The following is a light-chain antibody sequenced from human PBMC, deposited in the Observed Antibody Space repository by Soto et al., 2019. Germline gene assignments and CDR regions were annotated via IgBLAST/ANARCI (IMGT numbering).Light chain of an antibody. Sequence: EIVLTQSPGTLSLSPGQRATVSCRASESISRDYLAWYQQRLGQAPRLLIYGASSGATGIPDRFSGSGSGTDFTLTISRLEPEDFAIYYCQQYGGVPYTFGQGTKVDI. V-gene: IGKV3-20*01. J-gene: IGKJ2*01. CDR2: GAS. CDR1: ESISRDY. CDR3: QQYGGVPYT.